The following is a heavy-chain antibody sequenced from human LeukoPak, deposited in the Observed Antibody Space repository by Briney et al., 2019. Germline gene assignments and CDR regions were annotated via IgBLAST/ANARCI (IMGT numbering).Heavy chain of an antibody. CDR3: VRGRGGSGTYYLDY. D-gene: IGHD3-10*01. CDR1: GFTFSTYP. J-gene: IGHJ4*02. CDR2: ISSNGGVT. Sequence: GGSLRLSCAASGFTFSTYPINWFRQAPGKGQEYVSAISSNGGVTYYANSVKGRFTISRDNSKNTVYLQMGSLRAEDMAVYYCVRGRGGSGTYYLDYWGQGTLVTVSS. V-gene: IGHV3-64*01.